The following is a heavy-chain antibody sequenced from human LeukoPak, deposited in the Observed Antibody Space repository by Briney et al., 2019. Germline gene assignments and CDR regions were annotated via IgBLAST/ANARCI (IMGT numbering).Heavy chain of an antibody. CDR2: ISGSGGST. CDR1: GFTPSNCA. J-gene: IGHJ4*02. CDR3: AKYTRRLLDIVVPRLSPAHFDY. D-gene: IGHD2-2*03. V-gene: IGHV3-23*01. Sequence: GGSLRLSCAGSGFTPSNCAMSWVRQAPGKGLEWVSAISGSGGSTYYADSVKGRFTISRDNSKNTLYLQMNSLRAEDTAVYYCAKYTRRLLDIVVPRLSPAHFDYWGQGTLVTVSS.